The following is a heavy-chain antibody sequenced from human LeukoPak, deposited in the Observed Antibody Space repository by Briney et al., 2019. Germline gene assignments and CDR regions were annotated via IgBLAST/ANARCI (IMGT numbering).Heavy chain of an antibody. D-gene: IGHD6-13*01. Sequence: GGSLRLSCAASGSTFSSYGMHWVRQAPGKGLEWVAVIWYDGSNKYYADSVKGRFTISRDNSKNTLYLQMNSLRAEDTAVYYCARESAQQLQLDPWGQGTLVTVSS. CDR1: GSTFSSYG. CDR2: IWYDGSNK. V-gene: IGHV3-33*01. CDR3: ARESAQQLQLDP. J-gene: IGHJ5*02.